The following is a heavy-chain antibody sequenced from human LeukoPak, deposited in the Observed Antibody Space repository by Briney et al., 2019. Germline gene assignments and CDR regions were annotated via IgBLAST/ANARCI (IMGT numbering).Heavy chain of an antibody. CDR3: AAGYSSGWFTYDAFDI. CDR1: GFTFSSYA. J-gene: IGHJ3*02. V-gene: IGHV3-30-3*01. CDR2: ISYDGSNK. Sequence: GGSLRLSFAASGFTFSSYAMHWVRQAPGKGLEWVAVISYDGSNKYYADSVKGRFTISRDNSKNTLYLQMNSLRAEDTAVYYCAAGYSSGWFTYDAFDIWGQGTMVTVSS. D-gene: IGHD6-19*01.